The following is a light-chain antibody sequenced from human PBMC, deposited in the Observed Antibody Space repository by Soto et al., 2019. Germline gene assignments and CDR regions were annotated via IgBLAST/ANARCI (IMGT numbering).Light chain of an antibody. CDR2: DAS. Sequence: PGARATLSCRASQTVSNQLAWYQQKPGQAPRLLIYDASRRFTGIPARFSGSGSGTDFTLTLSSLEPEDFAVYYCQQRAGSSTFGQGTRLEIK. CDR1: QTVSNQ. V-gene: IGKV3-11*01. J-gene: IGKJ5*01. CDR3: QQRAGSST.